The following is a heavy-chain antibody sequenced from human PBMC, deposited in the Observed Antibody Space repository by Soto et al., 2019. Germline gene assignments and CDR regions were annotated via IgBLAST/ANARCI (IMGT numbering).Heavy chain of an antibody. J-gene: IGHJ4*02. Sequence: EVQLVESGGGLVQPGGSLRLSCAASGFTFGSYPMHWVRQAPGKGLEYVSAISTNGDSTFYANSVKGRFTISRDNSKNTLYLRMGSLRAEDIGVYYFARDGMSRPRGGFYYWGQGTLVTASS. CDR1: GFTFGSYP. CDR3: ARDGMSRPRGGFYY. V-gene: IGHV3-64*01. D-gene: IGHD3-16*01. CDR2: ISTNGDST.